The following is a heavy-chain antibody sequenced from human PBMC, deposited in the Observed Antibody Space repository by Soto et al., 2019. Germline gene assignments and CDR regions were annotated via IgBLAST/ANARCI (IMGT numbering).Heavy chain of an antibody. J-gene: IGHJ4*02. CDR3: AIAKGQWLIHYFDY. CDR2: FYTGGGT. D-gene: IGHD5-12*01. V-gene: IGHV3-53*01. Sequence: GGSLRLSCAASGFSVSSNYMSWVRQAPGTGLEWVSVFYTGGGTYYADSVKGRFTISRDNSKNMLYLQMNNLRAEDTAIYYCAIAKGQWLIHYFDYWGQGALVTGSS. CDR1: GFSVSSNY.